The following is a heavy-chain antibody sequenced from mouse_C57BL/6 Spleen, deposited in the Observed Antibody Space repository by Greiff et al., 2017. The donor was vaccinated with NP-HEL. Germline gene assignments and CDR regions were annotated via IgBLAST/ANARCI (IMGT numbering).Heavy chain of an antibody. D-gene: IGHD1-1*01. J-gene: IGHJ2*01. CDR1: GYSFTGYY. V-gene: IGHV1-42*01. CDR3: ASWGGSSYDYFDY. Sequence: EVQLQQSGPELVKPGASVKISCKASGYSFTGYYMNWVKQSPEKSLEWIGEINPSTGGTTYNQKFKAKATLTVDKSSSTAYMQLKSLTSEDSAVYYCASWGGSSYDYFDYWGQGTTLTVSS. CDR2: INPSTGGT.